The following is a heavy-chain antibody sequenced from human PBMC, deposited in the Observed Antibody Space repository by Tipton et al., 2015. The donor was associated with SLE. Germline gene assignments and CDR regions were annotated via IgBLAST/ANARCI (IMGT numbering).Heavy chain of an antibody. V-gene: IGHV3-11*04. CDR1: GGSISSGGYY. Sequence: LSLTCTVSGGSISSGGYYWSWVRQAPGKGLEWVSYISSSGSTIYYADSAKGRFTISRDNAKNSLYLQMNSLRAEDTAVYYCARGRPRAYYWGQGTLVTVSS. J-gene: IGHJ4*02. CDR2: ISSSGSTI. CDR3: ARGRPRAYY.